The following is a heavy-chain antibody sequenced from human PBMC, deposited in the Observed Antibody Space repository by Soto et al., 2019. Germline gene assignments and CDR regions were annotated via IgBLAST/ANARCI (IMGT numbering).Heavy chain of an antibody. V-gene: IGHV4-59*01. D-gene: IGHD2-15*01. Sequence: QVQLQESGPGLVKPTETLSLTCNVCGGSISSYYWSWIRQPPGKGLEWIGYVFYSGSINYNPSLKSRVTISVDTSMNQFSLKLSSVTAADTAVYYCARESPGAVVGYYYYRMDVWGQGTTVTVSS. CDR1: GGSISSYY. CDR3: ARESPGAVVGYYYYRMDV. J-gene: IGHJ6*02. CDR2: VFYSGSI.